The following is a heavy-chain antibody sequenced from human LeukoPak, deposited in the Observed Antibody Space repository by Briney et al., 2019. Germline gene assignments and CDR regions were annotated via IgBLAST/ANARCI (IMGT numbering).Heavy chain of an antibody. J-gene: IGHJ4*02. CDR3: ARQRTTGTPFDY. V-gene: IGHV4-39*01. CDR2: IYYSGST. D-gene: IGHD1-1*01. Sequence: SETLSLTCTVSGGSISSSSYYWGWIRQPPGKGLEWIGSIYYSGSTYYNPSLKSRVIISVDTSKNQFSLKLSSVTAADTAVYYCARQRTTGTPFDYWGQGTLVTVSS. CDR1: GGSISSSSYY.